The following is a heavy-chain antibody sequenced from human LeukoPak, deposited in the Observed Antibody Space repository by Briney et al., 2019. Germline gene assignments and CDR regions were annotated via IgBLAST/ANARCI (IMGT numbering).Heavy chain of an antibody. CDR3: ARDWPDIVVVVDNWFDP. J-gene: IGHJ5*02. CDR1: GYTFTGYY. V-gene: IGHV1-2*02. Sequence: ASVKVSCKASGYTFTGYYMHWVRQAPGQGLEWMGWINPNSGGTNYAQKFQGRVTMTRDTSISTAYMELSRLRSDDTAVYYCARDWPDIVVVVDNWFDPWGQGTLVTVSS. D-gene: IGHD2-15*01. CDR2: INPNSGGT.